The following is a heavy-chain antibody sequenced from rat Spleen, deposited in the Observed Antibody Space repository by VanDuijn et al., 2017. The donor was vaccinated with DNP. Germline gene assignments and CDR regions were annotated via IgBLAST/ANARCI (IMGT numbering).Heavy chain of an antibody. V-gene: IGHV2-41*01. CDR1: GFSLTNYG. D-gene: IGHD4-3*01. CDR3: ARDLIIRDTTSAMDA. CDR2: IWKNGAT. J-gene: IGHJ4*01. Sequence: QVQLKESGPGLVQPSRTLSLTCTVSGFSLTNYGVSWVRQPPGKGLEWMGVIWKNGATRYNSALKSRLSFSKATSKSQVFLKLNRLQTEDTATYYCARDLIIRDTTSAMDAWGQGTSVTVSS.